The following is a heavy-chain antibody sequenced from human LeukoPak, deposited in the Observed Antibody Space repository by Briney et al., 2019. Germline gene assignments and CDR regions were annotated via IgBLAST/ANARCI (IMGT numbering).Heavy chain of an antibody. CDR3: ARRPSEDGPDY. CDR2: IRDKANRYTT. J-gene: IGHJ4*02. D-gene: IGHD5-24*01. V-gene: IGHV3-72*01. Sequence: GGSLILSCAASGFTFSDHYMDWVRQAPGKGLEWIGRIRDKANRYTTEYAASVKGRSTISRDDSKNSLYLQMNSLTIEDTAVYYCARRPSEDGPDYWGQGTLLTVSS. CDR1: GFTFSDHY.